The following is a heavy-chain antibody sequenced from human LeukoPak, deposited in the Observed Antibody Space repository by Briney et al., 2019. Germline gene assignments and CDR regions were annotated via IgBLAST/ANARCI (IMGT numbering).Heavy chain of an antibody. V-gene: IGHV4-39*01. Sequence: SSETLSLTCTVSGGSISSSSYYWGWIRQPPGKGLEWIGSIYYSGSTYYNPSLKSRVTISVDTSKNQFSLKLSSVTAADTAVYYCARRGRSGFSGSYFGRTPSAFDIWGQGTMVTVSS. CDR3: ARRGRSGFSGSYFGRTPSAFDI. CDR1: GGSISSSSYY. J-gene: IGHJ3*02. D-gene: IGHD1-26*01. CDR2: IYYSGST.